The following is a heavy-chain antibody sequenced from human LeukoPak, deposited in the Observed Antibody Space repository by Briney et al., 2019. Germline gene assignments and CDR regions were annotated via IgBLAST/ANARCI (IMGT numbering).Heavy chain of an antibody. CDR1: GFTFSSYA. D-gene: IGHD3-10*01. J-gene: IGHJ4*02. Sequence: PGGSLRLSCAAPGFTFSSYAMSWVRQAPGKGLEWVSAISGSGGSTYYADSVKGRFTISRDNSKHPLYLQMNSLRAEDTAVYYGAKQPSAGDYGSGSYSDYWGQGTLVTVSS. CDR3: AKQPSAGDYGSGSYSDY. V-gene: IGHV3-23*01. CDR2: ISGSGGST.